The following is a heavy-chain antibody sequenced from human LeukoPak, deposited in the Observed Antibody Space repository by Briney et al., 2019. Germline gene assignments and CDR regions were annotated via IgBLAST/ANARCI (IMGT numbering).Heavy chain of an antibody. CDR2: INPSGGST. J-gene: IGHJ4*02. CDR3: ARGVGGYDYGLRTVDY. D-gene: IGHD5-12*01. Sequence: ASVKVSCKASGYTFTGYYMHWVRQAPGQGLEWMGIINPSGGSTSYAQKFQGRVTITADESTSTAYMELSSLRSEDTAVYYCARGVGGYDYGLRTVDYWGQGTLVTVSS. CDR1: GYTFTGYY. V-gene: IGHV1-46*01.